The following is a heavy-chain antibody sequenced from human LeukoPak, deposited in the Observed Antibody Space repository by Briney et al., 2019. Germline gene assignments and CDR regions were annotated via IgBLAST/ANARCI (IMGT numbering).Heavy chain of an antibody. CDR2: ISGYNGNT. CDR3: ARDGQQLVPPGY. Sequence: RASVKVSCKASGYTFTSYGISWVRQAPGQGLEWMGWISGYNGNTNYAQKLQGRVTITADKSTSTAYMELSSLRSEDTAVYYCARDGQQLVPPGYWGQGTLVTVSS. CDR1: GYTFTSYG. D-gene: IGHD6-6*01. J-gene: IGHJ4*02. V-gene: IGHV1-18*01.